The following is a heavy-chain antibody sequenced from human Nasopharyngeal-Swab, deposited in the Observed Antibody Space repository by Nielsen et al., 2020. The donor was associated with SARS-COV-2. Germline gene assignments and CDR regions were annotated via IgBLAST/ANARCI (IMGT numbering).Heavy chain of an antibody. J-gene: IGHJ6*03. CDR2: ISYDGSSK. CDR1: GFTFSSYG. Sequence: GGSLRLSCAASGFTFSSYGMHWVRQAPGKGLEWVAVISYDGSSKYYADSVKGRFTISRDNSKNTLYLQMNSLRAEDTAVYYCAKVGAITIFGVANYYYYCMDVWGKGTTVTVSS. V-gene: IGHV3-30*18. CDR3: AKVGAITIFGVANYYYYCMDV. D-gene: IGHD3-3*01.